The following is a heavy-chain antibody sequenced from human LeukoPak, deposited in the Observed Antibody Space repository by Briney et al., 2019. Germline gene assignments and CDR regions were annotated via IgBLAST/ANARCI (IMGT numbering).Heavy chain of an antibody. V-gene: IGHV3-30-3*01. CDR2: ISYDGSNK. CDR1: GFTFSSYA. Sequence: GRSLRLSCAASGFTFSSYAMHWVRQAPGKGLEWVAAISYDGSNKYYADSVKGRFTISRDNSKNTLYLQMNSLRAEDTAVYYCARVQGNWFDPWGQGTLVTVSS. J-gene: IGHJ5*02. CDR3: ARVQGNWFDP.